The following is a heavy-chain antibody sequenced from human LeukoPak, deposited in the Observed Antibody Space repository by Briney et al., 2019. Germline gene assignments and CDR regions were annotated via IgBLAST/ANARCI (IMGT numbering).Heavy chain of an antibody. V-gene: IGHV3-73*01. Sequence: GGSLKLSCAASGFTFSGSAMPWVRQASGKGLEWVGRIRSKANSYATAYAASVKGRFTISRDDSKNTAYLQMNSLKTEDTAVYYCTTTGIAAAKPYYYGMDVWGQGTTVTVSS. CDR1: GFTFSGSA. CDR3: TTTGIAAAKPYYYGMDV. CDR2: IRSKANSYAT. D-gene: IGHD6-13*01. J-gene: IGHJ6*02.